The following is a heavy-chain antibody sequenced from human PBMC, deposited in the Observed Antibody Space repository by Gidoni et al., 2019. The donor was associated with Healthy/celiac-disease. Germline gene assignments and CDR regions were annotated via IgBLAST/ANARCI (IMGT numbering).Heavy chain of an antibody. V-gene: IGHV1-69*06. J-gene: IGHJ6*02. Sequence: QVQLVQSGAEVKKPGSSVKVSCKASGGTFSSYAISWVRQAHGQGLEWMGGIIPIFGTANYAQKFQGRVTITADKATSTAYMELSSLRSEDTAVYYCASTYCGGDCYSAGMDVWGQGTTVTVSS. CDR3: ASTYCGGDCYSAGMDV. CDR1: GGTFSSYA. CDR2: IIPIFGTA. D-gene: IGHD2-21*02.